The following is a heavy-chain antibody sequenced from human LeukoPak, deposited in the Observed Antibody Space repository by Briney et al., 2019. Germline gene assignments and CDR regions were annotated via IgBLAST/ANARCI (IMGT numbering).Heavy chain of an antibody. Sequence: GTSVKVSCEASGYTFNDYFIHWVRQAPGQGLEWMGWISAYNGNTNYAQKLQGRVTMTTDTSTSTAYMELRSLRSDDTAVYYCARDPVWRTVTTGFAFDIWGQGTMVTVSS. CDR3: ARDPVWRTVTTGFAFDI. V-gene: IGHV1-18*04. D-gene: IGHD4-17*01. J-gene: IGHJ3*02. CDR1: GYTFNDYF. CDR2: ISAYNGNT.